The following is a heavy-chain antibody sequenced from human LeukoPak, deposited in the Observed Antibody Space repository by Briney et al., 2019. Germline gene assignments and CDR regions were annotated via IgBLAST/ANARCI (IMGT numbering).Heavy chain of an antibody. CDR3: IRDEALWRLDY. V-gene: IGHV3-74*03. Sequence: GGSLRLSCAASGFTFSNHWMHWVRQSPGKGLVWVSRIDERGSNAMYADSVKGRFSISRDNAKDTVNLQMNSLRAEDTGVYYCIRDEALWRLDYWGQGTLVTVSS. CDR2: IDERGSNA. CDR1: GFTFSNHW. D-gene: IGHD2-21*01. J-gene: IGHJ4*02.